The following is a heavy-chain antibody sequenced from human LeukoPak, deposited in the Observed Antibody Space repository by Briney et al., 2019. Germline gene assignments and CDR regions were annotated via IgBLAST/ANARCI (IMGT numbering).Heavy chain of an antibody. CDR1: GFTFGDYA. CDR2: TRSKAYGCTT. D-gene: IGHD3-22*01. CDR3: TRDLPVYYDSSGFRDPNWFDP. Sequence: GGSLRLSCTASGFTFGDYAMSWVRQAPGKGLEWVGFTRSKAYGCTTEYAASVKGRFTISRDDSKSIAYLQMNSLKTEDTAVYYCTRDLPVYYDSSGFRDPNWFDPWGQGTLVTVSS. V-gene: IGHV3-49*04. J-gene: IGHJ5*02.